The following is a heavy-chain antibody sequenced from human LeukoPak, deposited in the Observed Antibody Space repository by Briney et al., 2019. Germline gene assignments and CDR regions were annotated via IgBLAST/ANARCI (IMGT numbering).Heavy chain of an antibody. J-gene: IGHJ6*03. Sequence: SETLSLTCTVSGGSISSGSYYWSWIRQPAGKGLEWIGRIYTSGSTNYNPSLKSRVTISVDTSKNQFSLKLSSVTAADTAVYYCARGLAVNNYYYYYMDVWGKGTTVTVSS. CDR2: IYTSGST. CDR3: ARGLAVNNYYYYYMDV. V-gene: IGHV4-61*02. CDR1: GGSISSGSYY. D-gene: IGHD4-11*01.